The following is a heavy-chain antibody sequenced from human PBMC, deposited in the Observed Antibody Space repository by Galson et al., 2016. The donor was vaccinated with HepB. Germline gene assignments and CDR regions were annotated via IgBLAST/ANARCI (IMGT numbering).Heavy chain of an antibody. D-gene: IGHD2-8*01. V-gene: IGHV4-39*01. CDR2: IYYSGST. CDR3: ARLGVTLLPPGPNFDS. J-gene: IGHJ4*02. CDR1: GGSVSSYFYY. Sequence: SETLSLTCTISGGSVSSYFYYWSWIRQTPGKGLEWIATIYYSGSTYYNPSLKSRVTISVDTSNNEFSLQLRSVTATDTATYYCARLGVTLLPPGPNFDSWGRGTLVAVS.